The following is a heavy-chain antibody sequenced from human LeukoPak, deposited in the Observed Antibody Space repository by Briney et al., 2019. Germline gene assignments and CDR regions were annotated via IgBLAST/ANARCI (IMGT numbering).Heavy chain of an antibody. V-gene: IGHV3-30*02. CDR3: AKDSRNTITFGGVIPD. CDR2: IRSDGSST. D-gene: IGHD3-16*02. J-gene: IGHJ4*02. Sequence: PGGSLRLSCDASGFPFGTYGMHWVCQAPGKGLGWVAFIRSDGSSTYYADSVKGRFTISRDNSKNTLYLQINSLRAEDTAVYYCAKDSRNTITFGGVIPDWGQGTLVTVSS. CDR1: GFPFGTYG.